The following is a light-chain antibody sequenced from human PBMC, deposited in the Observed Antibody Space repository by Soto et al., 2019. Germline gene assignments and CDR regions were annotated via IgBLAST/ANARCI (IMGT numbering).Light chain of an antibody. CDR2: DVS. Sequence: QSALTQPASVSGSPGQSITISCTGTSSDVGGYNYVSWCQQHPGKAPKLMIYDVSNRPSGVSNRVSGSKSGNTASLTISGLQAEDEADYYCSSYTSSSTLLVLGTGTKVTV. V-gene: IGLV2-14*01. CDR1: SSDVGGYNY. J-gene: IGLJ1*01. CDR3: SSYTSSSTLLV.